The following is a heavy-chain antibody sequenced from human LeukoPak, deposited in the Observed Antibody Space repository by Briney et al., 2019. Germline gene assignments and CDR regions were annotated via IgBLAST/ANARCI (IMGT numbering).Heavy chain of an antibody. CDR3: ARDRGARGSWDNYYYYGMDV. J-gene: IGHJ6*02. Sequence: SETLSLTCTVSGGSVSSGSYYWSWIRQPPGKGLEWMGYIYYSGSTNYNPSLKSRVTISVDTSKNQFSLKLSSVTAADTAVYYCARDRGARGSWDNYYYYGMDVWGQGTTVTVSS. CDR1: GGSVSSGSYY. CDR2: IYYSGST. D-gene: IGHD6-13*01. V-gene: IGHV4-61*01.